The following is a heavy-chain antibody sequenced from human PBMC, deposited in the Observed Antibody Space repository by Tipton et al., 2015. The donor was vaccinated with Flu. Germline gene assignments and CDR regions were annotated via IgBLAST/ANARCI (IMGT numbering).Heavy chain of an antibody. Sequence: SLRLSCAASGFTFSRFCMSWVRQAPGKGLEWVANIKQDENEKNYVDSVKGRFTISRDSAKNSLYLQMNSLRVEDTGIYYCARDKDTAMVQLALYGMDVWGQGTTDTVSS. CDR2: IKQDENEK. CDR1: GFTFSRFC. V-gene: IGHV3-7*01. CDR3: ARDKDTAMVQLALYGMDV. J-gene: IGHJ6*02. D-gene: IGHD5-18*01.